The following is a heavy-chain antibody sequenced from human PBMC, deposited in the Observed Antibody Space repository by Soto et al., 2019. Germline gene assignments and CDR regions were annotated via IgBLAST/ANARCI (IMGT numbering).Heavy chain of an antibody. CDR3: ARRAAAGRSFDY. CDR1: GFTFSDYY. D-gene: IGHD6-13*01. Sequence: GGSLRLSCAASGFTFSDYYMTWIRQAPGKGLEWVSYISSSDNSIYYADSVRGRFTVSRDNAKNSLFLQMNSLRAEDTAVYYCARRAAAGRSFDYWGLGTLVTVSS. CDR2: ISSSDNSI. J-gene: IGHJ4*02. V-gene: IGHV3-11*01.